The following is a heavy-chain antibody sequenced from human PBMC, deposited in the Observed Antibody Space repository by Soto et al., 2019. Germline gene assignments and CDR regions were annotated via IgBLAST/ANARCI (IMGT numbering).Heavy chain of an antibody. CDR1: GFTFNNAW. J-gene: IGHJ4*02. CDR2: IKSRTDGGTA. CDR3: TTNRYN. Sequence: EVRLVESGGGLVEPGGSLRLSCAASGFTFNNAWMSWVRQAPGKGLEWVGRIKSRTDGGTADYAAPVKGRFTISRDDSKNTLFLQRNSLKTEDTAMYYCTTNRYNWGQGTRVTVSS. D-gene: IGHD1-1*01. V-gene: IGHV3-15*01.